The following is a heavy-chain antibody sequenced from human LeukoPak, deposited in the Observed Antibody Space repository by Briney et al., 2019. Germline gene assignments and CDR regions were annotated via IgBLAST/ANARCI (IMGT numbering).Heavy chain of an antibody. CDR1: GGSISSGGYY. CDR3: ARSYGSGSSYGMDV. D-gene: IGHD3-10*01. Sequence: SETPSLTCTVSGGSISSGGYYWSWIRQHPGKGLEWIGYIYYSGSTYYNPSLKSRVTISVDTSKNQFSLKLSSVTAADTAVYYCARSYGSGSSYGMDVWGKGTTVTVSS. J-gene: IGHJ6*04. V-gene: IGHV4-31*03. CDR2: IYYSGST.